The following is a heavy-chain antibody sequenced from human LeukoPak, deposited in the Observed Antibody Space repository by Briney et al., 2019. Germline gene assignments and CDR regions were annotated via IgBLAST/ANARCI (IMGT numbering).Heavy chain of an antibody. V-gene: IGHV4-34*01. Sequence: SETLSLTCAVYGGSFSGYYWSWIRQPPGKGLEWIGEINHSGSTNYNPSLKSRVTISVDTSKNQFSLKLSSVTAADTAVYYCARVFLYRLPEVSFTYYYYMDVWGKGTTVTVSS. CDR3: ARVFLYRLPEVSFTYYYYMDV. J-gene: IGHJ6*03. D-gene: IGHD1-26*01. CDR2: INHSGST. CDR1: GGSFSGYY.